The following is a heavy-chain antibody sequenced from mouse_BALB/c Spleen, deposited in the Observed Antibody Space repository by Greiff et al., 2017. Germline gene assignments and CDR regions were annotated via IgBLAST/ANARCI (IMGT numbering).Heavy chain of an antibody. J-gene: IGHJ1*01. CDR3: ARPSYGSYWYFDV. CDR1: GFTFSSFG. Sequence: EVQLVESGGGLVQPGGSRKLSCAASGFTFSSFGMHWVRQAPEKGLEWVAYISSGSSTIYYADTVKGRFTISRDNPKNTLFLQMTSLRSEDTAMYYCARPSYGSYWYFDVWGAGTTVTVSS. CDR2: ISSGSSTI. D-gene: IGHD1-1*01. V-gene: IGHV5-17*02.